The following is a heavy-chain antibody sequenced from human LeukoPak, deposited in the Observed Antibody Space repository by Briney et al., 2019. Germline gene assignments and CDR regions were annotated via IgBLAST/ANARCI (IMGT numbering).Heavy chain of an antibody. CDR3: ARDPYNGNYGDFYYYYMDV. J-gene: IGHJ6*03. CDR1: GFTVSSNS. CDR2: IYSDNT. V-gene: IGHV3-53*01. D-gene: IGHD1-26*01. Sequence: GGSLRLSCTVSGFTVSSNSMSWVRQAPGKGLEWVSFIYSDNTHYSDSVKGRFTISRDNAKNSLYLQMNSLRDEDTAIYYCARDPYNGNYGDFYYYYMDVWGKGTTVTISS.